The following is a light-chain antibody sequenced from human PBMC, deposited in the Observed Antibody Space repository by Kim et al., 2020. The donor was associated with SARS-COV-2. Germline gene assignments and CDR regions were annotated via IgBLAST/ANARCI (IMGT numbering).Light chain of an antibody. V-gene: IGLV3-1*01. J-gene: IGLJ3*02. Sequence: VSPGQTASITGSGDKLGDKYACWYQQRTGQSPVLVIYQDSKRPSGIPERFSGSDSGNTATLTISGTQAMDEADYYCQAWDSSTAWLFGGGTQLTVL. CDR3: QAWDSSTAWL. CDR1: KLGDKY. CDR2: QDS.